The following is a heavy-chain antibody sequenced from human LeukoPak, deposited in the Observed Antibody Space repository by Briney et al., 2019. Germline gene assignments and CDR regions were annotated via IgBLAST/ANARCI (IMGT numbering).Heavy chain of an antibody. CDR3: ARGGSGYSYGQNY. CDR2: INPNSGGT. V-gene: IGHV1-2*02. Sequence: ASVKVSCKASGGTLSRYAISWVRQAPGQGLEWMGWINPNSGGTNYAQKFQGRVTMTRDTSISTAYMELSRLRSDDTAVYYCARGGSGYSYGQNYWGQGTLVTVSS. J-gene: IGHJ4*02. CDR1: GGTLSRYA. D-gene: IGHD5-18*01.